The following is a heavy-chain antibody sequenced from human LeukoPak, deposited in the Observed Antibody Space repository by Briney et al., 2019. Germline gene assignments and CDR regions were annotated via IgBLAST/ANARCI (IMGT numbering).Heavy chain of an antibody. J-gene: IGHJ4*02. Sequence: GGSLRLSCAASGFTFSSYAMSWVRQAPGNGLEWVAFIRSDGSNTHYADSVKGRFTISRDNAKNSLYLQMNSLRAEDTAVYYCARSRYCSSTSCYPRPIDYWGQRTLVTVSS. D-gene: IGHD2-2*01. V-gene: IGHV3-33*08. CDR3: ARSRYCSSTSCYPRPIDY. CDR2: IRSDGSNT. CDR1: GFTFSSYA.